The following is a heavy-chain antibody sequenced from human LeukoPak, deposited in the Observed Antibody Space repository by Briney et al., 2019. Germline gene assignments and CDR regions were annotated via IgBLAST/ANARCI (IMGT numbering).Heavy chain of an antibody. V-gene: IGHV3-7*04. J-gene: IGHJ3*02. D-gene: IGHD3-22*01. CDR2: IKQDGSEK. Sequence: GGSLRLSCAASGLTSSSFWMSWVRQAPGKGLEWVANIKQDGSEKYYVDSEKGLLTISRDNAKNSLYLQMNSLRAEDTAVYYGARDSSGYYDPDAFDIWGQGTMVTVSS. CDR3: ARDSSGYYDPDAFDI. CDR1: GLTSSSFW.